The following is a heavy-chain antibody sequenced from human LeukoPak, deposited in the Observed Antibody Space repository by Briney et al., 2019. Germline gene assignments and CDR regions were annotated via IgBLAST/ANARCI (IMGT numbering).Heavy chain of an antibody. V-gene: IGHV3-23*01. CDR2: ISGSGGST. CDR1: GFTFSSYS. D-gene: IGHD3-10*01. Sequence: GGSLRLSCAASGFTFSSYSMNWVRQAPGKGLEWVSAISGSGGSTYYADSVKGRFTISRDNSKNTPYLQMNSLRVEDTAVYYCAKPPGGSGDYFDYWGQGTLVTVSS. J-gene: IGHJ4*02. CDR3: AKPPGGSGDYFDY.